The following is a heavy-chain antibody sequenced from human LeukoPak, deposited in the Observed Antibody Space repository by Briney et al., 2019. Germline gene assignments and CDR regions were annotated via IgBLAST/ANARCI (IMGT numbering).Heavy chain of an antibody. J-gene: IGHJ4*02. CDR2: ISGSGGST. D-gene: IGHD4-17*01. V-gene: IGHV3-23*01. CDR1: GFTFSSYA. CDR3: VKYTGYGDYGGGDY. Sequence: PGGSLRLSCAASGFTFSSYAMSWVRQAPGKGLEWVSAISGSGGSTYYADSVKGRFTISRDNSKNTLYLQMNSLRAEDTAVYYCVKYTGYGDYGGGDYWGQGTLVTVSS.